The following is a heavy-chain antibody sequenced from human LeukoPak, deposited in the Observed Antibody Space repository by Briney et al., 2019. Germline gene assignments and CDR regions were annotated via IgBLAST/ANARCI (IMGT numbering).Heavy chain of an antibody. J-gene: IGHJ5*02. V-gene: IGHV4-39*02. D-gene: IGHD2-15*01. CDR3: ARDYQWSSFDP. Sequence: SETLSLTCAVSGGSISSNSYYWGWIRQPPGKGLEWIGSIYYSGSTYYNPSLKSRVTISVDTSKNQFSLKLSSVTAADTAVYYCARDYQWSSFDPWGQGTLVTVSS. CDR1: GGSISSNSYY. CDR2: IYYSGST.